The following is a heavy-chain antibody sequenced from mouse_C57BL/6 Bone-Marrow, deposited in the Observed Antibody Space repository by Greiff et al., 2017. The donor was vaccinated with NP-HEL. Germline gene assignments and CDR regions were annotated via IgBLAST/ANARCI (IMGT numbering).Heavy chain of an antibody. D-gene: IGHD1-1*01. J-gene: IGHJ4*01. CDR2: IDPSDSYT. CDR3: EKLLPRGGDY. V-gene: IGHV1-50*01. Sequence: QVQLQQPGAELVKPGASVKLSCKASGYTFTSYWMQWVKQRPGQGLEWIGEIDPSDSYTNYNQKFKGKATLTVETSSSPAYMQLSSLTSEDSAGYYWEKLLPRGGDYWGQGTSVTVSS. CDR1: GYTFTSYW.